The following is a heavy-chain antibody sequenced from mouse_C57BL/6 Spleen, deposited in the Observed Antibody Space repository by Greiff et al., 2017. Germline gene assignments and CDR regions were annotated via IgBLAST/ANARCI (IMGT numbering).Heavy chain of an antibody. V-gene: IGHV2-5*01. CDR2: IWSGGST. J-gene: IGHJ1*03. Sequence: VQLQESGPGLVQPSQSLSITCTVSGFSLTSYGVHWVRQSPGKGLEWLGVIWSGGSTDYNAAFMSRLSITQYYSKSQVFFNMNSLQADDTAIYYCAKRYFDVWGTGTTVTVSS. CDR3: AKRYFDV. CDR1: GFSLTSYG.